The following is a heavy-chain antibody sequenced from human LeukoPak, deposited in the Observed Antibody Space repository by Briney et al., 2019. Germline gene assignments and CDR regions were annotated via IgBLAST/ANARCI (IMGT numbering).Heavy chain of an antibody. CDR3: AKGRYCSSTSCYPWFDP. V-gene: IGHV3-23*01. Sequence: GGSLRLSCAASGFTFSSYAMSWVRQAPGKGLEWVSAISGSGGGTYYADSVKGRFTISRDNSKNTLYLQMNSLRAEDTAVYYCAKGRYCSSTSCYPWFDPWGQGTLVTVSS. CDR2: ISGSGGGT. CDR1: GFTFSSYA. D-gene: IGHD2-2*01. J-gene: IGHJ5*02.